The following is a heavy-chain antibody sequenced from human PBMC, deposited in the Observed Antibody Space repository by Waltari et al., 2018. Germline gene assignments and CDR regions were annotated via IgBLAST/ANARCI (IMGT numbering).Heavy chain of an antibody. J-gene: IGHJ4*02. Sequence: QVQLVESGGGLVKPGGSLRLSCAASGFTFSDYYMSWIRQAPGKGLEWVSYISMSGDTIYYADSVKGRFTISRDNARNSLYLQMNSLRAEDTALYYCSRAGDGNYYGSFDFWGQGTLVTVSS. CDR1: GFTFSDYY. CDR2: ISMSGDTI. V-gene: IGHV3-11*01. D-gene: IGHD1-26*01. CDR3: SRAGDGNYYGSFDF.